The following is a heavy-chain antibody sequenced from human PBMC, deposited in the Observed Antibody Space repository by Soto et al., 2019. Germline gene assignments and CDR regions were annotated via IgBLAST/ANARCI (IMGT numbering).Heavy chain of an antibody. CDR1: GGSISSGDYY. CDR2: IYYSGST. V-gene: IGHV4-30-4*01. CDR3: ARGCSGGTCYRSLN. D-gene: IGHD2-15*01. Sequence: SETLSLTCTVSGGSISSGDYYWSWIRQPPGKGLEWIGYIYYSGSTYYNPSLKSRVTISVDTSKNQFSLKLSSVTAADTAVYYCARGCSGGTCYRSLNWGQGTLVTV. J-gene: IGHJ4*02.